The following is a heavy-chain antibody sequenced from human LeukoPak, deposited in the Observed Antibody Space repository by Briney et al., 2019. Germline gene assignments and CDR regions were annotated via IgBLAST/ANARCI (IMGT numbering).Heavy chain of an antibody. D-gene: IGHD6-13*01. V-gene: IGHV4-34*01. J-gene: IGHJ4*02. Sequence: PSETLSLTCAVYGGSFSGYYWSWIRQPPGKGLEWIGEINHSGSTNYNPSLKSRVTISVDTSKNQFSLKLSSVTAADTAVYYCARAGIAAAGKTFRYWGQGTLVTVSS. CDR2: INHSGST. CDR1: GGSFSGYY. CDR3: ARAGIAAAGKTFRY.